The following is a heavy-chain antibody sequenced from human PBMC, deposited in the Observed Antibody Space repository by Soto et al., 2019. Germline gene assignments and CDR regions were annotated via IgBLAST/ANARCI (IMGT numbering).Heavy chain of an antibody. V-gene: IGHV4-39*01. CDR1: GGSISSSSYY. J-gene: IGHJ4*02. Sequence: QLQLQESGPGLVKPSETLSLTCTVSGGSISSSSYYWGWIRQPPGKGLEWIGSIYYSGSTYYNPSLKSRVTISVDTSKNQFSLKLSSVTAADTAVYYCASLVGATTGFSYYFDYWGQGTLVTVSS. CDR2: IYYSGST. CDR3: ASLVGATTGFSYYFDY. D-gene: IGHD1-26*01.